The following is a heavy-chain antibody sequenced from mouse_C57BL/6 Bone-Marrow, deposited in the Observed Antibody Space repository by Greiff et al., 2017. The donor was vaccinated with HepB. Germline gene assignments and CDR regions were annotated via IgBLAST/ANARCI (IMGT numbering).Heavy chain of an antibody. CDR2: IRNKANGYTT. D-gene: IGHD2-10*01. V-gene: IGHV7-3*01. CDR1: GFTFTDYY. J-gene: IGHJ3*01. Sequence: DVMLVESGGGLVQPGGSLSLSCAASGFTFTDYYMSWVRQPPGKALEWLGFIRNKANGYTTEYSASVKGRFTISRDNSQSILYLQMNALRAEDSATYYCARSFYGNFAWFAYWGQGTLVTVSA. CDR3: ARSFYGNFAWFAY.